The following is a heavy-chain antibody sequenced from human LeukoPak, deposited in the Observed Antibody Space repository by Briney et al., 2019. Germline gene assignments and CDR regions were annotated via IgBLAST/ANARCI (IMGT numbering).Heavy chain of an antibody. CDR1: GGSISSGSYC. CDR3: ARQWGYTSGYTYYFYYMDV. Sequence: SETLSLTCSLSGGSISSGSYCWGWIRQPPGKGLEWIGTICYSGTAYYNPSLKSRVTISVDTSKNQFSLKLSSVTAADTAMYSCARQWGYTSGYTYYFYYMDVWGKGTTVTVSS. CDR2: ICYSGTA. V-gene: IGHV4-39*01. J-gene: IGHJ6*03. D-gene: IGHD5-18*01.